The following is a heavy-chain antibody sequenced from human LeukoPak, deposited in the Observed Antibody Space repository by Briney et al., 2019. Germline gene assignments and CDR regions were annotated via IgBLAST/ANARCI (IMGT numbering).Heavy chain of an antibody. J-gene: IGHJ1*01. Sequence: SETLSLTCTVSGGSISSYYWSWIRQPPGKGLEWIGYIYYSGSTNYNPSLKSRVTISVETSKNQFSLKLSSVTAADTAVYYCARALGSYYQHWGEGTLVTVSS. V-gene: IGHV4-59*01. CDR3: ARALGSYYQH. CDR2: IYYSGST. D-gene: IGHD1-26*01. CDR1: GGSISSYY.